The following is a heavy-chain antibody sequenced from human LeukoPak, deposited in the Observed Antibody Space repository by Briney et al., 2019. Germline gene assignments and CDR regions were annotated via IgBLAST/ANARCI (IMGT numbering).Heavy chain of an antibody. Sequence: ASVKVSCKASGYTFNSYVISWVRQAPGQGLEWMGWISTYNGNTNYAQNLQGRVTMTTDTSTSTAYMELRSLRSDDTAVYYCARDTYCSGGTCQSDYFGYWGQGTLVTVSS. J-gene: IGHJ4*02. D-gene: IGHD2-15*01. CDR3: ARDTYCSGGTCQSDYFGY. CDR1: GYTFNSYV. CDR2: ISTYNGNT. V-gene: IGHV1-18*01.